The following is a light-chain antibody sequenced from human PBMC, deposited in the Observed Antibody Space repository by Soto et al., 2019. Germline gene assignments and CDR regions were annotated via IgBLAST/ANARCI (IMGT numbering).Light chain of an antibody. CDR1: QSVGTY. J-gene: IGKJ2*01. Sequence: EIVLTQSPATLSLSPGERATLSCRTSQSVGTYLAWYQHNPGQAPRLLIYDASNRATGIPARFSGSGSGTDFTLTISSPEPEDFAVYYCHQYGSSPYTFGQGTKLEIK. CDR3: HQYGSSPYT. CDR2: DAS. V-gene: IGKV3-11*01.